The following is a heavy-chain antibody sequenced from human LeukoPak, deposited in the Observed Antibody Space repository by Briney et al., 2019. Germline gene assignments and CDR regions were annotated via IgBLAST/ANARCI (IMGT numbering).Heavy chain of an antibody. V-gene: IGHV1-8*03. D-gene: IGHD3-10*01. J-gene: IGHJ4*02. CDR3: ARGPSMRMVRGVISRYYFDY. CDR2: MNPNRGNT. CDR1: GYTFTSYD. Sequence: ASVKVSCKASGYTFTSYDINWVRQATGQGLEWMGWMNPNRGNTGYEQKFEGRVNINRNHSISTAYMEMSSLRSEDTAVYYCARGPSMRMVRGVISRYYFDYWGQGTLVTVSS.